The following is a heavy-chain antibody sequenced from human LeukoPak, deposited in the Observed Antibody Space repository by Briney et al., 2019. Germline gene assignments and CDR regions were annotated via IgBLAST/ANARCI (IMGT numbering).Heavy chain of an antibody. D-gene: IGHD1-14*01. CDR1: GGSFSGYY. CDR3: ARGCRYRYFDY. J-gene: IGHJ4*02. CDR2: INHSGCT. Sequence: SETLSLTCAVYGGSFSGYYWSWIRQPPGKGLEWIGEINHSGCTNYNPSLKSRVTISVDTSKNQFSLKLGSVTAADTAVYYCARGCRYRYFDYWGQGTLVTVSS. V-gene: IGHV4-34*01.